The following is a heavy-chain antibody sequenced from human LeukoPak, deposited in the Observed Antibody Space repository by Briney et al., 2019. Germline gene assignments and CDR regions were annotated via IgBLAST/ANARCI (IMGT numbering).Heavy chain of an antibody. Sequence: ASVNVSCKASGYTFTGYYMHWVRQAPGQGLEWMGWINPNSGGANYAQKFQGRVTMTRDTSISTAYMELSRLRSDDTAVYYCARDPVSLGIAVAGNDYWGQGTLVTVSS. CDR2: INPNSGGA. J-gene: IGHJ4*02. CDR3: ARDPVSLGIAVAGNDY. V-gene: IGHV1-2*02. D-gene: IGHD6-19*01. CDR1: GYTFTGYY.